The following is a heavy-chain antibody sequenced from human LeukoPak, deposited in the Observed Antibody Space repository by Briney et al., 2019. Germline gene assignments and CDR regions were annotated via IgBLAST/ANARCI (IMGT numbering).Heavy chain of an antibody. J-gene: IGHJ5*02. Sequence: ASVKVSCKASGYTFTGYYMHWVRQAPGQGLEWMGWINPNSGGTNYAQKFQGWVTMTRDTSISTVYMELSRLRSDDTAVYYCARQGGGYFSNWFDPWGQGTLVTVSS. CDR1: GYTFTGYY. CDR3: ARQGGGYFSNWFDP. CDR2: INPNSGGT. D-gene: IGHD3-22*01. V-gene: IGHV1-2*04.